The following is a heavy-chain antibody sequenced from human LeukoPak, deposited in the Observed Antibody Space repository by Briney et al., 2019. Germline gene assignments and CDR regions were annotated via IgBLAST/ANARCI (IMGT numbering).Heavy chain of an antibody. Sequence: PGGSLRLFCAASGFTFSSYEMNWVRQAPGKGLEWVSCISGSGSAKYYADSVKGRFTISRDNAKNSLFLQMNSLRAEDTAVYYCARSRLNDYWGQGTLVTVSS. CDR3: ARSRLNDY. CDR1: GFTFSSYE. CDR2: ISGSGSAK. V-gene: IGHV3-48*03. D-gene: IGHD3-22*01. J-gene: IGHJ4*02.